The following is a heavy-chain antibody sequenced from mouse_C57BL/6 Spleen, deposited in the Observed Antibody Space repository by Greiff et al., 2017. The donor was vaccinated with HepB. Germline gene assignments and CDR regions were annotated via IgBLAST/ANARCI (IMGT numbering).Heavy chain of an antibody. D-gene: IGHD6-5*01. J-gene: IGHJ3*01. CDR3: ARELCKKGSWFAY. CDR1: GYTFTSYW. V-gene: IGHV1-64*01. CDR2: IHPNSGST. Sequence: VQLQQSGAELVKPGASVKLSCKASGYTFTSYWMHWVKQRPGQGLEWIGMIHPNSGSTNYNEKFKSKATLTVDKSSSTAYMQLSSLTSEDSAVYYCARELCKKGSWFAYWGQGTRVTVSA.